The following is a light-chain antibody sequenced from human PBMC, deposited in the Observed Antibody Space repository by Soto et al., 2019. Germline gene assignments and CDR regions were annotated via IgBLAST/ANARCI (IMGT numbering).Light chain of an antibody. J-gene: IGKJ1*01. V-gene: IGKV1-5*03. CDR3: QQSNSYPWT. Sequence: DIQMTQSPSTLSTSVGDRVTSTCRASQSISSWLAWYQQKPGTAPKLLIYKASTLESGVSSRSSGSGSGTEFTLTISSLQPDDFATYYCQQSNSYPWTFGQGTKVEIK. CDR1: QSISSW. CDR2: KAS.